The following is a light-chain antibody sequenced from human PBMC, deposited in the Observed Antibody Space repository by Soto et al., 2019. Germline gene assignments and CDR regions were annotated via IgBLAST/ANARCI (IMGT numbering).Light chain of an antibody. CDR1: QSVSTK. V-gene: IGKV3-15*01. Sequence: EIVMTQSPVTLSVSPGEGATLSCRASQSVSTKLAWYQQKPGQAPRLLIYAASSRATGIPARFSGSGSGTDFTLTISSLQSEHFAVYYCQQYNNWPYALGQLTKVDTK. J-gene: IGKJ2*01. CDR3: QQYNNWPYA. CDR2: AAS.